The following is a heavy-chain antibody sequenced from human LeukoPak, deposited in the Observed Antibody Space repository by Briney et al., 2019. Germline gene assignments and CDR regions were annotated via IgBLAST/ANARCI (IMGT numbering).Heavy chain of an antibody. D-gene: IGHD3-3*01. CDR3: AGSDFLEWPYSFDP. CDR2: IYASGST. Sequence: SQTLSLTCTVSGGSISSGSHYWNWIRQPAGRGLEWIGRIYASGSTNYNPSLKSRVTISEDTSNNQFSLKVNSVTAADTAVYYCAGSDFLEWPYSFDPWGQGTLVTVSS. V-gene: IGHV4-61*02. CDR1: GGSISSGSHY. J-gene: IGHJ5*02.